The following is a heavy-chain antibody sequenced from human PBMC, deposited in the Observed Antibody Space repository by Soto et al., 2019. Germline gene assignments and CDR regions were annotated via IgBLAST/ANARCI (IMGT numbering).Heavy chain of an antibody. Sequence: QVQLVESGGGLVKPGGSLRLSGAASGFTFSDYYMSWIRQAPGKGLEWVSYISTSGGTIYYADSVKGRFTISRANGKNSRHLQLNRLRAEDAAVYYWARGGLFRRFDSWGQGTVVIVSS. V-gene: IGHV3-11*01. CDR3: ARGGLFRRFDS. CDR2: ISTSGGTI. CDR1: GFTFSDYY. J-gene: IGHJ4*02. D-gene: IGHD2-15*01.